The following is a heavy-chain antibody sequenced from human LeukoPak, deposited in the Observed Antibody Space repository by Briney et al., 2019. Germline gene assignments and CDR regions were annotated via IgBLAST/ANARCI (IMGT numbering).Heavy chain of an antibody. CDR2: IIPIFATS. D-gene: IGHD6-19*01. V-gene: IGHV1-69*06. J-gene: IGHJ4*02. CDR3: ARGSRTGWYYFDY. CDR1: GGTFSSYA. Sequence: ASVKVSCKASGGTFSSYAFSWVRQAPGQGLEWMGGIIPIFATSNYAHKFQGRVTITADTSTSTAYMELSSLISDDTAVYCCARGSRTGWYYFDYWGQGTLVTVSS.